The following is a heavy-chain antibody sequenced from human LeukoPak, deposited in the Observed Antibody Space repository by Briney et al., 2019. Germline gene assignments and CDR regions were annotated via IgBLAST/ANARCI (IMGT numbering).Heavy chain of an antibody. CDR1: GGSFSGYY. J-gene: IGHJ4*02. CDR3: ARDRSFDY. Sequence: KASETLSLTCAVYGGSFSGYYWSWIRQPPGKGLEWIGEINHSGSTNYNPSLKSRVTISVDTSKNQFSLKLSSVTAADTAVYYCARDRSFDYGGQGTLVTVSS. CDR2: INHSGST. V-gene: IGHV4-34*01.